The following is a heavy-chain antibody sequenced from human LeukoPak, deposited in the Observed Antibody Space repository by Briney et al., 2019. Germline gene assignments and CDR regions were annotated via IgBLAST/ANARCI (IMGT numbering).Heavy chain of an antibody. J-gene: IGHJ4*02. CDR2: IYYSGST. D-gene: IGHD3-16*01. CDR3: ARDVGDQGYFDY. V-gene: IGHV4-59*01. Sequence: SETLSLTCTVSGGSISSYYRSWIRQPPGKGLEWIGYIYYSGSTNYNPSLKSRVTISVDTSKNQFSLKLSSVTAADTAVYYCARDVGDQGYFDYWGQGTLVTVSS. CDR1: GGSISSYY.